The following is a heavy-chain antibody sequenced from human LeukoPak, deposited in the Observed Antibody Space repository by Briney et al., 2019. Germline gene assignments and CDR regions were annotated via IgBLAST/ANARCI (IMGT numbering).Heavy chain of an antibody. CDR2: SYPNTGGT. CDR3: AREPGTAPGY. J-gene: IGHJ4*02. CDR1: VYTCTGYY. V-gene: IGHV1-2*02. Sequence: GASVKVSCKASVYTCTGYYLHWVRQAPGQGLELMGWSYPNTGGTKSTQKFQSSVSMTTETAISTAYMQINRLTSAATAVYYCAREPGTAPGYWGQGTLVTVSP. D-gene: IGHD1-1*01.